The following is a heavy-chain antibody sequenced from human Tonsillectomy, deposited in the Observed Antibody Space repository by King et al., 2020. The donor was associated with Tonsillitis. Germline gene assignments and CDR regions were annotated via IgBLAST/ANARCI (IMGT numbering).Heavy chain of an antibody. CDR3: GRGGWYYFDY. CDR1: GGSFSGYY. CDR2: INHSGST. Sequence: VQLQQWGARLLKPSETLSLTCAIHGGSFSGYYWSWIRQPPGKGLEWVGEINHSGSTNYNPSLKSRVTISVDTSKNQFSLKLSSVTAADTAVYYCGRGGWYYFDYWGQGTLVTVSS. V-gene: IGHV4-34*01. J-gene: IGHJ4*02. D-gene: IGHD6-19*01.